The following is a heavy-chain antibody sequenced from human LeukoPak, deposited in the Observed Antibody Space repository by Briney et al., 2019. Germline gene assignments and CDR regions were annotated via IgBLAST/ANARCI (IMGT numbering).Heavy chain of an antibody. V-gene: IGHV4-61*02. CDR1: GGSISSSSYY. Sequence: SETLSLTCTVSGGSISSSSYYWSWIRQPAGKGLEWIRRISTSGTTNYNPSLKSRLTISEDTSKNQFSLKLRSVTAADTAVYFCARGENGYGVWGQGTMVTVSS. J-gene: IGHJ3*01. CDR3: ARGENGYGV. CDR2: ISTSGTT. D-gene: IGHD5-12*01.